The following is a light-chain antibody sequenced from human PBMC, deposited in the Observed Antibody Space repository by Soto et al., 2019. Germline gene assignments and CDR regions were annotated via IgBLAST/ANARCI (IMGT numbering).Light chain of an antibody. CDR1: SGHSSYA. J-gene: IGLJ3*02. CDR2: LNSDGSH. V-gene: IGLV4-69*01. CDR3: QTWGTGLWV. Sequence: QSVLTQSPSASASLGASVKLTCTLSSGHSSYAIAWHQQQPEKGPRYLMKLNSDGSHSKGDWIPDRFSGSSSGAERYLTISSLQSEDEADYYCQTWGTGLWVFGGGTKLTVL.